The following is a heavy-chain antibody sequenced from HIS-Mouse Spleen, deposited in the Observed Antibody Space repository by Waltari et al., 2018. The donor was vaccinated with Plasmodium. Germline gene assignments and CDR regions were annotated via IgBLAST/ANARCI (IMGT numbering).Heavy chain of an antibody. Sequence: EVQLLESGGGLVQPGGSLRLSCAASGFTFSSYAMSWVRQAPGRGLVWVSAISGSGGSTYYADSVEGRFTISRDNSKNTLYLQMNSLRAEDTAVYYCAKGNRRYYYDSSGYQNGAFDIWGQGTMVTVSS. CDR3: AKGNRRYYYDSSGYQNGAFDI. V-gene: IGHV3-23*01. D-gene: IGHD3-22*01. CDR1: GFTFSSYA. J-gene: IGHJ3*02. CDR2: ISGSGGST.